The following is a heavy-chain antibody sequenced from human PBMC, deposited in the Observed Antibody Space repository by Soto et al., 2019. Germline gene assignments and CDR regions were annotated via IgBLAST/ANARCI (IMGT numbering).Heavy chain of an antibody. CDR1: GGSISSSSYY. CDR2: IYYSGST. CDR3: ARLLRHNYYGMDV. J-gene: IGHJ6*02. D-gene: IGHD5-12*01. Sequence: QLQLQESGPGLVKPSETLSLTCTVSGGSISSSSYYWGWIRQPPGKGREWIGSIYYSGSTYYNPSLKSRVTISVDTSKNQFSLKLSSVTAADTAVYYCARLLRHNYYGMDVWGQGTTVTVSS. V-gene: IGHV4-39*01.